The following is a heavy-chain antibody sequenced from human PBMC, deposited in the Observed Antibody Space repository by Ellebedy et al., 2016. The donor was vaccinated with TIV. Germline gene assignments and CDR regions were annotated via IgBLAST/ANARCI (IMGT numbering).Heavy chain of an antibody. CDR3: ARDPSGGYYYGSGSIYYYYGMDV. CDR1: GYSFIGFH. CDR2: INPNSGGT. Sequence: AASVKVSCKASGYSFIGFHIYWVRQAPGQGLEWIVWINPNSGGTYYAQKFQGRVTMTTDTSISTAYMELSRLRSDDTAIYYCARDPSGGYYYGSGSIYYYYGMDVWGQGTKVTVSS. J-gene: IGHJ6*02. D-gene: IGHD3-10*01. V-gene: IGHV1-2*02.